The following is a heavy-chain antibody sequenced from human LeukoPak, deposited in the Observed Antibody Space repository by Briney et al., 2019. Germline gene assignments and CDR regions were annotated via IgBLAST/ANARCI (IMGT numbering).Heavy chain of an antibody. J-gene: IGHJ4*02. D-gene: IGHD2-15*01. CDR2: ISWDGGST. V-gene: IGHV3-43*01. CDR1: GFTFDDYT. CDR3: AKDIGVGYCNGCLFDH. Sequence: GGSLRLSCAASGFTFDDYTKHWVRQAPGKGLEWVSLISWDGGSTYYADSVKGRFTISRDNSKNSLYLQMNSLRTEDTALYYCAKDIGVGYCNGCLFDHWGQGTLVTVSS.